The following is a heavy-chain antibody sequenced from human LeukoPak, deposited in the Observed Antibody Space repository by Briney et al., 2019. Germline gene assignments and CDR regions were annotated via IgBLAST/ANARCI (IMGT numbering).Heavy chain of an antibody. V-gene: IGHV3-23*01. D-gene: IGHD6-13*01. Sequence: GGSLRLSCAASGFTFSTYAMSWVRQTPGKGLEWVSVISGGGDITYYADSVKGRFTISRDNSENTVYLQMNSLRAEDTALYYCAKAAAAPGFDFWGQGTLVTVSS. CDR2: ISGGGDIT. CDR3: AKAAAAPGFDF. J-gene: IGHJ4*02. CDR1: GFTFSTYA.